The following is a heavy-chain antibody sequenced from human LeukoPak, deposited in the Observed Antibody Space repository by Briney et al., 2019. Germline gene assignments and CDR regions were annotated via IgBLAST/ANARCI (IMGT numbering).Heavy chain of an antibody. CDR1: GFTYSSYE. D-gene: IGHD2-2*01. J-gene: IGHJ4*02. Sequence: GGSLRLSCAASGFTYSSYEMHWVRQAPGKGVEWVSYISVGVSTIYNADSVKGRFTISRDNAKNSLYLQMNSLRAEDTAVYYCARDNYYSSTPYYFDYWGQGTLFTVSS. CDR3: ARDNYYSSTPYYFDY. V-gene: IGHV3-48*03. CDR2: ISVGVSTI.